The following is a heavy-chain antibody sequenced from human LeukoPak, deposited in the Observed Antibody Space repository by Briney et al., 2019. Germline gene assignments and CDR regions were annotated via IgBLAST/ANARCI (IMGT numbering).Heavy chain of an antibody. CDR3: ARADDYLNAFDI. CDR2: IYYSGST. V-gene: IGHV4-31*03. J-gene: IGHJ3*02. CDR1: GGSISSGGYY. Sequence: PSETLSLTYTVSGGSISSGGYYWSWIRQHPGKGLEWIGYIYYSGSTYYNPSLKSRVTISVDTSKNQFSLKLSSVTAADTAVYYCARADDYLNAFDIWGQGTMVTVSS. D-gene: IGHD5-24*01.